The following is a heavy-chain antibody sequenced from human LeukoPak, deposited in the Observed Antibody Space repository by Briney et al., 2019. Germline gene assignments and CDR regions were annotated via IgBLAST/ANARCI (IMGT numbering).Heavy chain of an antibody. J-gene: IGHJ6*03. CDR3: ARFGQAHCSGGSCYSYYYYYYMDV. CDR1: GGSISSYY. Sequence: SETLSLTCTVSGGSISSYYWSWIRQPPGKGLEWIGYIYYSGSTNYNPSLKSRVTISVDTSKNQFSLKLSSVTAADTAVYYCARFGQAHCSGGSCYSYYYYYYMDVWGKGTTVTISS. V-gene: IGHV4-59*01. D-gene: IGHD2-15*01. CDR2: IYYSGST.